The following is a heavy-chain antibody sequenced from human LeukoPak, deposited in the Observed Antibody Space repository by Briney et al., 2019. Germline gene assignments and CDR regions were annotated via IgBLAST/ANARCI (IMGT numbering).Heavy chain of an antibody. J-gene: IGHJ4*02. CDR1: GFTFSSFA. Sequence: GGSLRLSCTASGFTFSSFAMTWVRQAPGKGLEWVSSIDPSGGDTYYADSVKGRFTISRDNSKNTLYLQMNSLRAEDTALYFCAKRVPYGATSAYFDYWGQGTLVTVSS. CDR3: AKRVPYGATSAYFDY. V-gene: IGHV3-23*01. D-gene: IGHD4/OR15-4a*01. CDR2: IDPSGGDT.